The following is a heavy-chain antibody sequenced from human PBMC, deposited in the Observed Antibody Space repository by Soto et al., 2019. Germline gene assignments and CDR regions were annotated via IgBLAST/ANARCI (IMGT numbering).Heavy chain of an antibody. Sequence: QVQLVQSGAEVKKPGSSVKVSCKASGGTFSSYAISWVRQAPGQGLEWMGGIIPIFGTAYYAQKFQGRVTITADESTSTAYMELSSLRSEDTAVYYCARVLTIFGVVTYYYGMDVWGQGTTVTVSS. D-gene: IGHD3-3*01. CDR3: ARVLTIFGVVTYYYGMDV. CDR2: IIPIFGTA. V-gene: IGHV1-69*01. J-gene: IGHJ6*02. CDR1: GGTFSSYA.